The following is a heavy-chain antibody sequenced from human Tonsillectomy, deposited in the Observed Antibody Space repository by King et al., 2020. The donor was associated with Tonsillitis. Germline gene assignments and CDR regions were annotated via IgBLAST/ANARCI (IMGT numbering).Heavy chain of an antibody. CDR1: GGSISSYY. CDR2: IYYSGST. D-gene: IGHD3-22*01. CDR3: ARSRGGDTPPRNMYYYDSSGYGAFDY. J-gene: IGHJ4*02. Sequence: VQLQESGPGLVKPSETLSLTCTVSGGSISSYYWSWIRQPPGKGLEWIGYIYYSGSTNYNPSLKSRVTISVETSKNQFSLKLSSVTAAGTAVYYCARSRGGDTPPRNMYYYDSSGYGAFDYWGQGTLVTVSS. V-gene: IGHV4-59*01.